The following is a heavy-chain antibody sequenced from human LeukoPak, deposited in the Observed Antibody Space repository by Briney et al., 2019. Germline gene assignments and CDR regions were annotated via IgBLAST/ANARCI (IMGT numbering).Heavy chain of an antibody. CDR2: ISSSSSTI. CDR3: ARDTRSIYDFWSGYSYYFVY. V-gene: IGHV3-48*04. D-gene: IGHD3-3*01. J-gene: IGHJ4*02. CDR1: GFTFSSYS. Sequence: PGGSLRLSCAASGFTFSSYSMNWVRQAPGKGLEWVSYISSSSSTIYYADSVKGRFTISRDNAKNSLYLQMNSLRAEDTAVYYCARDTRSIYDFWSGYSYYFVYWGQGTLVTVSS.